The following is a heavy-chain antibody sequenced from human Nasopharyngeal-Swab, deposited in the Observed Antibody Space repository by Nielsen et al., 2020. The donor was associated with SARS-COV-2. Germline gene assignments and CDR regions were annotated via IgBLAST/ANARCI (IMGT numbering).Heavy chain of an antibody. V-gene: IGHV4-34*01. CDR3: AREISDAFDI. Sequence: SETLSLTCAVYGGSFSGYYWSWIRQPPGKGLEWIGEINHSGTTNYNPSLKSRVTISLDTSKKQFSLKLSSVTAADTAVYYCAREISDAFDIRGQGTMVTVSS. D-gene: IGHD3-3*01. CDR2: INHSGTT. CDR1: GGSFSGYY. J-gene: IGHJ3*02.